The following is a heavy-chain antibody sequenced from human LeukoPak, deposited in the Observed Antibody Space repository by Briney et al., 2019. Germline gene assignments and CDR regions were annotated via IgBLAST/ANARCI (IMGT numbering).Heavy chain of an antibody. V-gene: IGHV4-59*01. CDR1: GGSISNYY. Sequence: SETLSLTCTVSGGSISNYYWSWIRQPPGKGLEWVGYIYYSGSTNYNPSLKSRVTISVDTSKNQFSLKLSSVTAADTAVYYCARDGEAGATAYWGQGTLVTISS. CDR3: ARDGEAGATAY. CDR2: IYYSGST. D-gene: IGHD1-26*01. J-gene: IGHJ4*02.